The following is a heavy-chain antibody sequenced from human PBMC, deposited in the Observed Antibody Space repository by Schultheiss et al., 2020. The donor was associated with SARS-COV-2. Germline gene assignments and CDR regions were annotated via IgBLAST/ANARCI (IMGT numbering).Heavy chain of an antibody. CDR3: AIVVVPAAIRGGWFDP. CDR2: LYYSGST. J-gene: IGHJ5*02. CDR1: GGSISSGGYY. V-gene: IGHV4-61*03. Sequence: QTLSLTCTVSGGSISSGGYYWSWIRQHPGKGLEWIGYLYYSGSTNYNPSLKSRVTISVDTSKNHFSLKLSSVTAADTAVYYCAIVVVPAAIRGGWFDPWGQGTLVTVSS. D-gene: IGHD2-2*02.